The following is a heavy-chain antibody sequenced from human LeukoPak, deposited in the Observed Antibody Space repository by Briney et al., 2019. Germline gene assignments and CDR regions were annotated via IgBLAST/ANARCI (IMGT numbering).Heavy chain of an antibody. D-gene: IGHD3-9*01. V-gene: IGHV7-4-1*02. CDR2: INTNTGNP. CDR1: GYTFTGYA. Sequence: GASVKVSCKASGYTFTGYAMNWVRQAPGQGLEWMGWINTNTGNPTYAQGFTGRFVFSLDTSVSTAYLQISSLKAEDTAVYYCAGGSVLRYFDPSAFDIWGQGTMVTVSS. J-gene: IGHJ3*02. CDR3: AGGSVLRYFDPSAFDI.